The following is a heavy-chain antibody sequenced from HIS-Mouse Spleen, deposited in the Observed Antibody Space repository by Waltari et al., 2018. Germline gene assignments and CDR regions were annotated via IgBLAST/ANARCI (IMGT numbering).Heavy chain of an antibody. D-gene: IGHD3-3*01. J-gene: IGHJ3*02. V-gene: IGHV4-34*01. CDR3: ARDRRWIFGVDHAFDI. CDR1: GGSFSGYY. CDR2: IKHSGST. Sequence: QVQLQQWGAGLLKPSETLSLTCAVYGGSFSGYYWSWIRQPPGKGLEWIGEIKHSGSTNYNPSLKSRVTISVDTSKNQFSLKLSSVTAADTAVYYCARDRRWIFGVDHAFDIWGQGTMVTVSS.